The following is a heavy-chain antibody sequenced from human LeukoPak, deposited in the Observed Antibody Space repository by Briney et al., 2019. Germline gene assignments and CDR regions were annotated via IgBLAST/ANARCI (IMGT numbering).Heavy chain of an antibody. CDR1: AYSISSGFY. CDR2: VSHSGIT. V-gene: IGHV4-38-2*02. CDR3: ARGLSVGRGVHKLYYFDY. D-gene: IGHD3-10*01. Sequence: SETLSLTCTVSAYSISSGFYWGWIRQPPGKGLEWIGTVSHSGITSYNPSLKSRVTISTDTSKNQFSLNLSSVTAADTAVYYCARGLSVGRGVHKLYYFDYWGQGPLVTVSS. J-gene: IGHJ4*02.